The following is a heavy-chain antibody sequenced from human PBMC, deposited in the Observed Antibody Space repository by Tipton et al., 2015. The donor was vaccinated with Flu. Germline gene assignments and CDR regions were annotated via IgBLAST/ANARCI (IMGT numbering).Heavy chain of an antibody. CDR1: GGSISSYY. CDR3: ARDIQIRVVGATNYYYYMDV. D-gene: IGHD1-26*01. Sequence: GLVKPSETLSLTCTVSGGSISSYYWSWIRQPPGKGLEWIGYIYYSGSTNYNPSLKSRVTISVDTSKNQFSLKLSSVTAADTAVYYCARDIQIRVVGATNYYYYMDVWGKGTTVTVSS. J-gene: IGHJ6*03. V-gene: IGHV4-59*01. CDR2: IYYSGST.